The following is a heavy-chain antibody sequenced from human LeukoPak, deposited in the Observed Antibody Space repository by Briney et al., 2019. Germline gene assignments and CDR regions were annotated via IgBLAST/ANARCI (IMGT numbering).Heavy chain of an antibody. CDR3: ARVEYSSGWYADY. J-gene: IGHJ4*02. CDR1: GFTFSSYS. Sequence: GGSLRLSCAASGFTFSSYSMNWVRQAPGKGLEWVSSISSSSSYIYYADSVKGRFTISRDNAKNSLYLQMNSLRAEDTAVYYCARVEYSSGWYADYWGQGTLVTDSS. CDR2: ISSSSSYI. D-gene: IGHD6-19*01. V-gene: IGHV3-21*01.